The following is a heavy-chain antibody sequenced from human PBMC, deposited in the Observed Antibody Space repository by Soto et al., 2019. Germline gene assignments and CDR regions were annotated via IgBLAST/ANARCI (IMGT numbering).Heavy chain of an antibody. V-gene: IGHV4-59*01. CDR3: ARGAVMGEGYFDL. D-gene: IGHD3-16*01. CDR1: GGSISSYY. J-gene: IGHJ2*01. Sequence: QIQLQESGPGLVKPSETLSLTCTVSGGSISSYYWSWIRQPPGKGLEWIGYIYYSGSTNYNPSLKSRLTISVDMSKNQFSLKLRSVTAADTAVYYCARGAVMGEGYFDLWGRGTLVTVSS. CDR2: IYYSGST.